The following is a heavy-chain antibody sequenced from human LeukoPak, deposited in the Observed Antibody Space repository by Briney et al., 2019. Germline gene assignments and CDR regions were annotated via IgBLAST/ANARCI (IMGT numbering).Heavy chain of an antibody. CDR3: ARDYTL. D-gene: IGHD2-2*02. J-gene: IGHJ4*02. CDR1: GFTVSSNY. Sequence: GGSLRLSCAASGFTVSSNYMNWVRQAPGKGLEWVSVISTCGRTYYADSVKGRFTISRGSSKNSLYLQMNSLRAEDTAVYYCARDYTLWGQGTLVTVS. V-gene: IGHV3-53*01. CDR2: ISTCGRT.